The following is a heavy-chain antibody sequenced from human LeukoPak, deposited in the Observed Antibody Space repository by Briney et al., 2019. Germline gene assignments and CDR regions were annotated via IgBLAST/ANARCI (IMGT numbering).Heavy chain of an antibody. D-gene: IGHD2-2*01. CDR1: GYTFTSYD. CDR2: MNPNSGNT. V-gene: IGHV1-8*01. J-gene: IGHJ6*02. CDR3: ARAGGYCSSTSCYFYYYYGMDV. Sequence: ASVTVSCKASGYTFTSYDINWVRQATGQGLEWMGWMNPNSGNTGYAQKFQGRATMTRNTSISTAYMELSSLRSEDTAVYYCARAGGYCSSTSCYFYYYYGMDVWGQGTTVTVSS.